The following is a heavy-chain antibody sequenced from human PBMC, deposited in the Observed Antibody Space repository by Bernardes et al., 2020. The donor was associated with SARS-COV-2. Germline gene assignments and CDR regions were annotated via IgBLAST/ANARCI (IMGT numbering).Heavy chain of an antibody. CDR2: IHSSGNT. J-gene: IGHJ5*02. CDR3: AKHYSGSYSGWFDP. CDR1: GGPISRSGYY. D-gene: IGHD1-26*01. Sequence: SETLSLTCTVSGGPISRSGYYWGWIRQPPGEGLEWIGSIHSSGNTHYNPSLESRVTLSVDTSNNQFSLKLRSVTAADTALYYCAKHYSGSYSGWFDPWGQGTLVTVSS. V-gene: IGHV4-39*01.